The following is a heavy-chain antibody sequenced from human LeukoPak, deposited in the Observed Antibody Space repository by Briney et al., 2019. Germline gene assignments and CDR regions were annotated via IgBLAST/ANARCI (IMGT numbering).Heavy chain of an antibody. CDR2: IIPIFGTA. CDR3: ARSPSWAGHFDY. V-gene: IGHV1-69*13. Sequence: GASVKVSCKASGGTFSSYAISWVRQAPGQGLEWMGGIIPIFGTANYAQKFQGRVTITADESTSTAYMELSSLRSEDTAVYYCARSPSWAGHFDYWGQGTLVTVSS. J-gene: IGHJ4*02. CDR1: GGTFSSYA. D-gene: IGHD2-2*01.